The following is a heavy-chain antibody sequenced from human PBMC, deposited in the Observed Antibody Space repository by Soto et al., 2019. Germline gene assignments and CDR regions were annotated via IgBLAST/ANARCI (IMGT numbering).Heavy chain of an antibody. V-gene: IGHV4-34*01. CDR1: GGSFSGYI. CDR2: INHSGSA. J-gene: IGHJ4*02. Sequence: QVQLQQWGAGLLKPSETLSLTCAVYGGSFSGYIWTWIRQTPGKGLQWIGQINHSGSANYNPSLKSRGTISVHTSNSQFSRELSCVTAADTAVYYCARGLMSGSHYSGGWYYFDSWGQGTQVTVSA. D-gene: IGHD1-26*01. CDR3: ARGLMSGSHYSGGWYYFDS.